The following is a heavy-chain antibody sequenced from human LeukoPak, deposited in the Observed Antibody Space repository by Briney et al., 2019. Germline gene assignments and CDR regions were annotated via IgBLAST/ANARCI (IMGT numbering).Heavy chain of an antibody. CDR2: IYYSGST. Sequence: SETLSLTCTVSGGSISSSSYYWGWIRQPPGKGLEWIVSIYYSGSTYYNPSHKSRVIISVDTSKNQFSLKLSCVTAADTAVYYCARRGGQLLWFGELCFDYWGQGTLVTVSS. CDR3: ARRGGQLLWFGELCFDY. D-gene: IGHD3-10*01. CDR1: GGSISSSSYY. J-gene: IGHJ4*02. V-gene: IGHV4-39*01.